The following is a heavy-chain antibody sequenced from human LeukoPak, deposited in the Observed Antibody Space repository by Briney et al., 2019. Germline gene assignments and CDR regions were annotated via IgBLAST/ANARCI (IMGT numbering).Heavy chain of an antibody. V-gene: IGHV7-4-1*02. CDR1: GYTFTSYA. CDR2: INTNTGNP. J-gene: IGHJ5*02. D-gene: IGHD6-19*01. CDR3: ARGAVAGAFKRWFDP. Sequence: ASVKVSCKASGYTFTSYAMNWVRQAPGQGLEWMGWINTNTGNPTYAQGFTGRFVFSLDTSVSTAYLQISSLKAEDTAVYYCARGAVAGAFKRWFDPWGQGTLVTVSS.